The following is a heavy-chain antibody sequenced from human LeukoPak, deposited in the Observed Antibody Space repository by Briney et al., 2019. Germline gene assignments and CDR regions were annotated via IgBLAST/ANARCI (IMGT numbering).Heavy chain of an antibody. CDR3: ARQSLVVVVPAAIDY. D-gene: IGHD2-2*01. CDR2: IYHSGST. Sequence: PSETLSLACAVSGYSISSGYYWGWIRQPPGKGLGWIGSIYHSGSTYYNPSLKSRVTISVDTSKNQFSLKLSSVTAADTAVYYCARQSLVVVVPAAIDYWGQGTLVTVSS. J-gene: IGHJ4*02. V-gene: IGHV4-38-2*01. CDR1: GYSISSGYY.